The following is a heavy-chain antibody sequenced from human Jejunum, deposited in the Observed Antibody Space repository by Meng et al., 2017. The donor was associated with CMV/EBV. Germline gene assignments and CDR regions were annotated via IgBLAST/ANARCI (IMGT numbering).Heavy chain of an antibody. D-gene: IGHD6-6*01. CDR2: IIPMVGVP. CDR1: GGTFNSHS. CDR3: ARVLDTRSSGGVDS. V-gene: IGHV1-69*02. J-gene: IGHJ4*02. Sequence: KASGGTFNSHSVSWVRQAPGQGLEWMGRIIPMVGVPTYTQKFQGRLTITADKSTSTAYMELGSLRSEDSAIYYCARVLDTRSSGGVDSWGQGTLVTVSS.